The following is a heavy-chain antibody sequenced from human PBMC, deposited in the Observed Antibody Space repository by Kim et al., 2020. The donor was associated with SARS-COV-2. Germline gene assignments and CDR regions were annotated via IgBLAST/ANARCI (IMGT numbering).Heavy chain of an antibody. Sequence: SETLSLTCTVSGGSISSYYWSWIRQPPGKGLEWIGYIYYSGSTNYNPSLKSRVTISVDTSKNQFSLKLSSVTAADTAVYYCARDLHTWLARPGAFDIWGQGTMVTVSS. V-gene: IGHV4-59*13. CDR2: IYYSGST. CDR1: GGSISSYY. J-gene: IGHJ3*02. D-gene: IGHD5-12*01. CDR3: ARDLHTWLARPGAFDI.